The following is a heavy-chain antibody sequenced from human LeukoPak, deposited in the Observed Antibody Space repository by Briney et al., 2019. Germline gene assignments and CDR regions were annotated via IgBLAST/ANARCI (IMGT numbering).Heavy chain of an antibody. J-gene: IGHJ4*02. CDR3: ARDSCSSTSCYFDY. Sequence: GASVKVSCKASGYTFTSYGISWVRQAPGQGLEWMGWISAYNGNTNYAQNLQGRVTMTTDTSTSTAYMELRSLRSDDTAVYYCARDSCSSTSCYFDYWGQGTLVTVSS. V-gene: IGHV1-18*01. CDR1: GYTFTSYG. D-gene: IGHD2-2*01. CDR2: ISAYNGNT.